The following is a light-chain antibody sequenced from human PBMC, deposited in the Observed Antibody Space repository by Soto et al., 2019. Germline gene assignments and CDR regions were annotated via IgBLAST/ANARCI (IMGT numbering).Light chain of an antibody. Sequence: EFVLKQSPGALSLSPGERTTLSCRASQTVRNNYLAWYQQKPGQAPTLLIYDASNRATGIPDRFSGGGSGTDFTLTISRLEPEDFAVYYCQQRSNWITFGQGARLEI. CDR3: QQRSNWIT. CDR2: DAS. J-gene: IGKJ5*01. V-gene: IGKV3D-20*02. CDR1: QTVRNNY.